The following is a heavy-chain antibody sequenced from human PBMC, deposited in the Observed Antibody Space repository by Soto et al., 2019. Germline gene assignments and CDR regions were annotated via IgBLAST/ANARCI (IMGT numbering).Heavy chain of an antibody. Sequence: QVQLVQSGAEVKKPGSSVKVSCKASGGTFSSYAISWVRQAPGQGLEWMGGIIPIFGTANYAQKFQGRITITADESTSTAYMELSSLRSEDTAVYYCARAGGEIAAAGTHYYGMDVWGQGTTVTVSS. J-gene: IGHJ6*02. V-gene: IGHV1-69*01. D-gene: IGHD6-13*01. CDR1: GGTFSSYA. CDR2: IIPIFGTA. CDR3: ARAGGEIAAAGTHYYGMDV.